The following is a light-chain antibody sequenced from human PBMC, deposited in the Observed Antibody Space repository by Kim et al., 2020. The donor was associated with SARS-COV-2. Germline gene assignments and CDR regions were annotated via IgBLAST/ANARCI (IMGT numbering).Light chain of an antibody. Sequence: GQSVTISCTGTSNDVGGYNSVSWYQQHPGKAPKLIIYDVTKRPSGVPDRFSASKSGNAASLTISGLQSEDEADYYCCSYAGNDNWVFGGGTQLTVL. CDR1: SNDVGGYNS. J-gene: IGLJ3*02. CDR2: DVT. CDR3: CSYAGNDNWV. V-gene: IGLV2-11*01.